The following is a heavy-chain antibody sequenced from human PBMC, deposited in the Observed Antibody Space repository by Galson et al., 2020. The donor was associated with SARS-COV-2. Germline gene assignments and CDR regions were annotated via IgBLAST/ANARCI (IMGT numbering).Heavy chain of an antibody. V-gene: IGHV4-31*03. J-gene: IGHJ5*02. CDR3: ARDRGSYGSGSYGWFDP. CDR1: GGSISSGGYY. D-gene: IGHD3-10*01. Sequence: SETLSLTCTVSGGSISSGGYYWSWIRQHPGKGLEWIGHIYYSGITSYNPSLKSRLTISVDTSKNQFSLKLSSVTAADTAVYYCARDRGSYGSGSYGWFDPWGQGTLVTVSS. CDR2: IYYSGIT.